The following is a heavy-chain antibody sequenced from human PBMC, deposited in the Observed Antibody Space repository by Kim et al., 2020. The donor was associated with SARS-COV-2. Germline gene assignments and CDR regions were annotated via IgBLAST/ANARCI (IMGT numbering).Heavy chain of an antibody. Sequence: GGSLRLSCAASGFTFSSYGMHWVRQAPGKGLEWVAVIWYDGSNKYYADSVKGRFTISRDNSKNTLYLQMNSLRAEDTAVYYCARDSMATTHSAISIPVYYFDYWGQGTLVTVSS. CDR2: IWYDGSNK. D-gene: IGHD2-2*02. V-gene: IGHV3-33*01. J-gene: IGHJ4*02. CDR1: GFTFSSYG. CDR3: ARDSMATTHSAISIPVYYFDY.